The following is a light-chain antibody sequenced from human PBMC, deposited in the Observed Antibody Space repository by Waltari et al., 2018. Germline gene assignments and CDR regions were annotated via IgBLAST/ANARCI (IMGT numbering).Light chain of an antibody. J-gene: IGKJ1*01. Sequence: IVLTQSPAFRSMTLKEKVTITCQASQSIGSNLHWYQQKPDQSPKLLINYGSQSISGVPSRFSGSGSGTDFTLIINSLEAEDAVTYYCQQSSSFPWTFGQGTKVEIK. CDR1: QSIGSN. V-gene: IGKV6-21*02. CDR2: YGS. CDR3: QQSSSFPWT.